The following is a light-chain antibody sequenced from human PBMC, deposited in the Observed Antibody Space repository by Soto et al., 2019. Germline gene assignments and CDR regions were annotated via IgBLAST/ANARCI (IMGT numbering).Light chain of an antibody. CDR2: DVS. CDR3: SSYTSSTTLL. Sequence: QSALTQPASVSGSPGQSITISCTGTSSDVGGYNYVSWYQQYPGKAPKLMIYDVSNRPSGVSNRFSGSKSGNTASLTISGLQAEAEADYYCSSYTSSTTLLFGGGTKLTVL. CDR1: SSDVGGYNY. V-gene: IGLV2-14*01. J-gene: IGLJ2*01.